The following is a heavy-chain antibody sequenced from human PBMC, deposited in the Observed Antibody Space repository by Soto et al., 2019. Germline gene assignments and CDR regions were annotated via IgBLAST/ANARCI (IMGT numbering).Heavy chain of an antibody. V-gene: IGHV1-18*01. Sequence: RASVKVSCKASGYTFTSYGISWVRQAPGQGLEWMGWISAYNGNTNYAQKLQGRVTMTTDTSTSTAYMELRSLRSDDTAVYYCARVDGSGSYYISYYYYYYMDVWGKGTTVTVSS. CDR1: GYTFTSYG. CDR3: ARVDGSGSYYISYYYYYYMDV. D-gene: IGHD3-10*01. CDR2: ISAYNGNT. J-gene: IGHJ6*03.